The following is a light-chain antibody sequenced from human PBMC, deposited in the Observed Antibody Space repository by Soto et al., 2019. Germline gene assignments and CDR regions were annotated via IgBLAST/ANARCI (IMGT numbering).Light chain of an antibody. CDR2: QTS. J-gene: IGKJ1*01. CDR3: HQRQSWPRT. V-gene: IGKV3-11*01. Sequence: ELMLTQSPGTVSLSPGERATLSCRASQSVNNNYLAWYQQKPGQSPRLLIYQTSIRAAGIPARFSASGSGTDFTLTISDVQPEDFAIYYCHQRQSWPRTFGQGTKVDIK. CDR1: QSVNNNY.